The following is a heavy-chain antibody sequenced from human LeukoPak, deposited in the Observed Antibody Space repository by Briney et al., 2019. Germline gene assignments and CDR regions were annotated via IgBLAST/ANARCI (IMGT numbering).Heavy chain of an antibody. CDR2: INWNGGST. D-gene: IGHD3-10*01. J-gene: IGHJ4*02. CDR1: GFXFDDYG. V-gene: IGHV3-20*04. CDR3: ASSWGGSYYLGFDY. Sequence: PGGSLRLSCAASGFXFDDYGMSWVRQVPGKGLEWVSGINWNGGSTGYADSVKGRFTISRDNAKNSLYLQMNSLRAEDTALYYCASSWGGSYYLGFDYWGQGTLVTVPS.